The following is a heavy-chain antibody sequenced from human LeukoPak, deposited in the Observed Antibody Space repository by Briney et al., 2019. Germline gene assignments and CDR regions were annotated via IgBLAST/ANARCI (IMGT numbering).Heavy chain of an antibody. V-gene: IGHV4-34*01. CDR3: ASLNSGYPPYNWFDP. Sequence: PSETLSLTCAVYDGSFSGYYWSWIRQPPGKGLEWIGEINHSGSTNYNPSLKSRVTISVDTSKNQFSLKLSSVTAADTAVYYCASLNSGYPPYNWFDPWGQGTLVTVSS. CDR1: DGSFSGYY. D-gene: IGHD3-22*01. CDR2: INHSGST. J-gene: IGHJ5*02.